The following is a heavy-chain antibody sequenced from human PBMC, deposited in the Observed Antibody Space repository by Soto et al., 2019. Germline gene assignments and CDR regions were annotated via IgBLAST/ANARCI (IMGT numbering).Heavy chain of an antibody. J-gene: IGHJ6*02. D-gene: IGHD3-10*01. CDR2: INHSGST. Sequence: PSETLSLTCAVYGGSFSGYYWSWIRQPPGKGLEWIGEINHSGSTNYNPSLKSRVTISVDTSKNQFSLKLSSVTAADTAVYYCARGSLLPLLLFWELSAYYYYGMDVCGQGTTVTVS. V-gene: IGHV4-34*01. CDR1: GGSFSGYY. CDR3: ARGSLLPLLLFWELSAYYYYGMDV.